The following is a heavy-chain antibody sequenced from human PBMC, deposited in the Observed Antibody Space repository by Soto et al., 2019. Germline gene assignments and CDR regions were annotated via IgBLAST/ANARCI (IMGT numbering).Heavy chain of an antibody. CDR3: ATGRVGPTLERDY. Sequence: QVQLVQSGAEVKKPGSSVKVSCKASGGTFSSYAISWVRQAPGQGLEGMGGITPIFGTANYAQKFQGRVTITADESTSTAYMELSSLRSEDTAVDYGATGRVGPTLERDYWGQGTLVTVSS. D-gene: IGHD1-26*01. CDR2: ITPIFGTA. V-gene: IGHV1-69*01. CDR1: GGTFSSYA. J-gene: IGHJ4*02.